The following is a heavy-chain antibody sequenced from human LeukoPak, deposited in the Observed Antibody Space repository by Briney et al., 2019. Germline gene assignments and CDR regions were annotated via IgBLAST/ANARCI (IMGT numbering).Heavy chain of an antibody. CDR1: GGSFSGYY. CDR3: ARSLLWFGECYFDY. D-gene: IGHD3-10*01. J-gene: IGHJ4*02. Sequence: SETLSLTCAVYGGSFSGYYWSWIRQPPGKGLEWIGEINHSGSTNYNPSPKSRVTISVDTSKNQFSLKLSSVTAADTAVYYCARSLLWFGECYFDYWGQGTLVTVSS. V-gene: IGHV4-34*01. CDR2: INHSGST.